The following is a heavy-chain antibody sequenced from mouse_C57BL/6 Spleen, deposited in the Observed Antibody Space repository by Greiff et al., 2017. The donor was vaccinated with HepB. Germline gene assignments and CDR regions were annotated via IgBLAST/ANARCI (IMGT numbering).Heavy chain of an antibody. CDR2: IYPGDGDT. Sequence: QVQLKESGPELVKPGASVKISCKASGYAFSSSWMNWVKQRPGKGLEWIGRIYPGDGDTNYNGKFKGKATLTADKSSSTAYMQLSSLTSEDSAVYFCAGDRDWFAYWGQGTLVTVSA. D-gene: IGHD3-3*01. CDR1: GYAFSSSW. J-gene: IGHJ3*01. CDR3: AGDRDWFAY. V-gene: IGHV1-82*01.